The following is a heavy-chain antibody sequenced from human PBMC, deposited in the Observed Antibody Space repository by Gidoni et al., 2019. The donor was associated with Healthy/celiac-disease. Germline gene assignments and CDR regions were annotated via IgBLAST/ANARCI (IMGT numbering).Heavy chain of an antibody. V-gene: IGHV5-10-1*01. J-gene: IGHJ4*02. CDR1: GDSFTSYW. CDR3: ARQTPAGWIDY. CDR2: LDPSDSYT. Sequence: EVQLVKSGAEVKKPGESLRISCKGSGDSFTSYWISWVRQMPGKGLEWMGRLDPSDSYTTYSPSFQGHVAISPDQSISPAYLPWSSLKASDPAMSFCARQTPAGWIDYWGQGPLVPVSS. D-gene: IGHD6-19*01.